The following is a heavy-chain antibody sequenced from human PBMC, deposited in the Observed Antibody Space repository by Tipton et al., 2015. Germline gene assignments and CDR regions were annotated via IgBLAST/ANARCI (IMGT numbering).Heavy chain of an antibody. CDR2: IFPGDSDT. CDR1: GYRFNHFW. D-gene: IGHD2-21*02. CDR3: ARQRDDYFDL. V-gene: IGHV5-51*01. J-gene: IGHJ4*02. Sequence: QLVQSGAEVKKPGESLKISCKASGYRFNHFWIGWVRQMPGKGLEWMGIIFPGDSDTRYSPSFQGQVTISADKSISTAYLQWSSLRASDSAMFYCARQRDDYFDLWGQGTLVTVSA.